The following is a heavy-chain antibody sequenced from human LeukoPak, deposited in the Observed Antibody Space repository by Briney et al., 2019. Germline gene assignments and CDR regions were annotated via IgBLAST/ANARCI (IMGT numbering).Heavy chain of an antibody. V-gene: IGHV1-3*01. CDR2: INAGNGNT. D-gene: IGHD1-26*01. CDR1: GYTFTSYA. Sequence: ASVKVSCKASGYTFTSYAMHWVRQAPGQRLEWMGWINAGNGNTKYSQKFQGGVTITRDTSASTAYMELSSLRSEDTAVYYCARSREKIVGATPYYYYYGMDVWGQGTTVTVSS. J-gene: IGHJ6*02. CDR3: ARSREKIVGATPYYYYYGMDV.